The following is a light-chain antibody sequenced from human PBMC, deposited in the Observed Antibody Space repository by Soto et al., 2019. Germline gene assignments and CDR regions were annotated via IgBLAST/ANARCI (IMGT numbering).Light chain of an antibody. CDR1: QSIANY. J-gene: IGKJ1*01. CDR2: AAS. V-gene: IGKV1-39*01. Sequence: IQMTQSPSSLSASVGDRVTITCRASQSIANYLNCYQQKPGKAPKLLIYAASTLESGVPSRFSGSGSGTDFTLTISSLQPEHFATYYCQQSYNNPKTFGQGTKVDIK. CDR3: QQSYNNPKT.